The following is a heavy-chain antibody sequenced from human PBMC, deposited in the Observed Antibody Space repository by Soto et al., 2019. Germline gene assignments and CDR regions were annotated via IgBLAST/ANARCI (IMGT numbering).Heavy chain of an antibody. CDR3: AREVQVHTPAFVY. D-gene: IGHD3-10*01. Sequence: QVQLVQSGAEMKKPGSSVKVSCQSSGGTFNTYAMNWVRQAPGQGPEWMGDISPMFGAANYAPKFQGRVTITADESTGTSYMQSSSLTSEDTARYFCAREVQVHTPAFVYWGQGTLVTVSS. J-gene: IGHJ4*02. CDR1: GGTFNTYA. CDR2: ISPMFGAA. V-gene: IGHV1-69*19.